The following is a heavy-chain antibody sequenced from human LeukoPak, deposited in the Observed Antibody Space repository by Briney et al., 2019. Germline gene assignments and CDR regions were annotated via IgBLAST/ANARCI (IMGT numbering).Heavy chain of an antibody. Sequence: SETLSLTCTVSGGSISSYYWSWIRQPPGKGLEWIGNIYYSGSTNYNPSLKSRVTISVDTSKNQFSLKLSSVTAADTAVYYCARMAPLGYYYDSSGTGEIDYWGQGTLVTVSS. CDR1: GGSISSYY. CDR2: IYYSGST. D-gene: IGHD3-22*01. CDR3: ARMAPLGYYYDSSGTGEIDY. V-gene: IGHV4-59*01. J-gene: IGHJ4*02.